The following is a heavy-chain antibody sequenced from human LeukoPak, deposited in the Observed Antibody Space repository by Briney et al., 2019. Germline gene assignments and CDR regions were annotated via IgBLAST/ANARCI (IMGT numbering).Heavy chain of an antibody. CDR3: ARDGQEQLVHYYYYMDV. Sequence: ASVKVSCKASGYTFTSYYMHWVRQAPGQGLEWMGIINPSGGNTSYAQKFQGRVTMTRDMSTSTVYMELSSLRSEDTAVYYCARDGQEQLVHYYYYMDVWGKGTTVTVSS. CDR2: INPSGGNT. V-gene: IGHV1-46*01. J-gene: IGHJ6*03. D-gene: IGHD6-6*01. CDR1: GYTFTSYY.